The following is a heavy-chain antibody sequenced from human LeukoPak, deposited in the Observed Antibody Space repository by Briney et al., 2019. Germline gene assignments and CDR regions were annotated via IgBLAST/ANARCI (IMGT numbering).Heavy chain of an antibody. V-gene: IGHV4-59*01. J-gene: IGHJ4*02. CDR3: AREHWGLFDY. CDR1: GGSISSYY. D-gene: IGHD7-27*01. Sequence: SETLSLTCTVSGGSISSYYWSWIRQPPGKGLEWIGYIYYSGSTNYNPSLKSRVTISVDTSKNQFSLKLSSVTAADTAVYYCAREHWGLFDYWDQGTLATVSS. CDR2: IYYSGST.